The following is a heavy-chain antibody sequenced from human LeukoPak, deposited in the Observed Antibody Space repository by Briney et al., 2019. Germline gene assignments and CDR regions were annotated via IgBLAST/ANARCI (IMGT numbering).Heavy chain of an antibody. V-gene: IGHV3-11*01. CDR3: ARRRDSGSLQHFDY. CDR2: ISSSGSTI. J-gene: IGHJ4*02. Sequence: GGSLRLSCAASGFTFSDYYMSWIRQAPGKGLEWVSYISSSGSTIYYADSVKGRFTISRDNAKNSLYLQMNSLRAEDTAVYYCARRRDSGSLQHFDYWGQGTLVTVSS. CDR1: GFTFSDYY. D-gene: IGHD1-26*01.